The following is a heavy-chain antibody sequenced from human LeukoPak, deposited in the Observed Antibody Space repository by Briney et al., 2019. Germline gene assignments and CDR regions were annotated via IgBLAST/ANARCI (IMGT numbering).Heavy chain of an antibody. CDR1: GFTFSSYW. V-gene: IGHV3-74*01. Sequence: GGSLRLSCVVSGFTFSSYWMSWVRQAPGKGLVWVSRISSDGSSTSYADSVKGRFTISRDNAKNTLYLQMNSLRAEDTAVYYCARSMIFPPDSFDYWGQGTLVTVSS. D-gene: IGHD3-22*01. CDR2: ISSDGSST. J-gene: IGHJ4*02. CDR3: ARSMIFPPDSFDY.